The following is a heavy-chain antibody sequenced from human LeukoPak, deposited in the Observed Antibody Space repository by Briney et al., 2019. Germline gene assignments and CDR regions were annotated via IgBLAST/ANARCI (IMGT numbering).Heavy chain of an antibody. CDR3: AKGVGYYMDV. CDR1: GFAFSNFA. CDR2: ISYDGSNK. J-gene: IGHJ6*03. V-gene: IGHV3-30-3*01. Sequence: GGSLRLSCAASGFAFSNFAMHWVRQAPGKGLEWVAVISYDGSNKYYADSVKGRFTISRDNSKNTLYLQMNSLRAEDTAVYYCAKGVGYYMDVWGKGTTVTVSS.